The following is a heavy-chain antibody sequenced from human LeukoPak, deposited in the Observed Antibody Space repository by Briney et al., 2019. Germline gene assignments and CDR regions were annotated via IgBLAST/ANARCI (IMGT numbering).Heavy chain of an antibody. V-gene: IGHV3-7*04. CDR1: GFTFSSHW. D-gene: IGHD1-14*01. CDR3: ARDDGFRSVDY. J-gene: IGHJ4*02. Sequence: PGGSLRHSCAASGFTFSSHWMSWVRQAPGKGLEWVANIKEDGSEKYYVDSVKGRFTGSRDNAKNSLYLQMNSLRAEDTAVYYCARDDGFRSVDYWGQGSLVTVSS. CDR2: IKEDGSEK.